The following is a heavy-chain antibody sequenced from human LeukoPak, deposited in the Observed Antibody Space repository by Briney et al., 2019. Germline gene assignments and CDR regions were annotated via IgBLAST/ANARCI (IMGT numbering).Heavy chain of an antibody. CDR2: IRQGGNEN. Sequence: GGSLRLSCVASGFTFYSYWMTWVRQVPGKGLEWVANIRQGGNENYYADSVEGRFTISRDNARNSLFLQMDSLRVEDTAVYYCARVGSWELQRVFDSWGQGTLVTVSS. D-gene: IGHD1-26*01. CDR3: ARVGSWELQRVFDS. V-gene: IGHV3-7*01. J-gene: IGHJ4*02. CDR1: GFTFYSYW.